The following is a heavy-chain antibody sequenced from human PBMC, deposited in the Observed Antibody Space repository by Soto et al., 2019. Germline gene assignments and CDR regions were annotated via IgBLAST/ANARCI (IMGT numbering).Heavy chain of an antibody. CDR1: GGTFSRYA. D-gene: IGHD6-19*01. Sequence: QVQLVQSGAEVKKPGSSVKVSCKASGGTFSRYAISWVRQAPGQGLEWMGGITPMFGTANYAQKFQGRVTITADESTSTVHMELTRLTSEDTAVYYCAQTLGSAVAGPGRFDLWGRGTLVIVSS. CDR2: ITPMFGTA. CDR3: AQTLGSAVAGPGRFDL. J-gene: IGHJ2*01. V-gene: IGHV1-69*12.